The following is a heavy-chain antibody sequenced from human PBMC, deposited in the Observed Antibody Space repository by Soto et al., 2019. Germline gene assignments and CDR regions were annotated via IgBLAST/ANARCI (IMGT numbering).Heavy chain of an antibody. J-gene: IGHJ3*02. CDR1: GLTFSSYG. D-gene: IGHD2-15*01. V-gene: IGHV3-30*18. CDR3: AKGGGVVVVAATSSAFHI. CDR2: ISYDGSNK. Sequence: GGSRRLSCAASGLTFSSYGMHGVRQAPGKGLEWVAVISYDGSNKYYADSVKGRFTISRDNSKNTLYLQMNSLRAEDTAVYYCAKGGGVVVVAATSSAFHIWGQGTMVTVS.